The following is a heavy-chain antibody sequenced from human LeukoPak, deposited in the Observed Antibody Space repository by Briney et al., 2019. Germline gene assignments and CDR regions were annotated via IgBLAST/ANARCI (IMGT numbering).Heavy chain of an antibody. Sequence: GGSLRLSCAASGFTLSSYAMTWVRQAPGKGLEWVSDIGDSGATTYYADSVRGRFTISRDNSKNTLYLQMSSLRAEDTAVYFCASFHYYGSGAYYLSYWGQGTLVTVSS. V-gene: IGHV3-23*01. J-gene: IGHJ4*02. D-gene: IGHD3-10*01. CDR2: IGDSGATT. CDR1: GFTLSSYA. CDR3: ASFHYYGSGAYYLSY.